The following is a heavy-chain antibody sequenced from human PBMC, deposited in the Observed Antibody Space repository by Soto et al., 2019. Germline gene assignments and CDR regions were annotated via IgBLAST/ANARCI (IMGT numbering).Heavy chain of an antibody. V-gene: IGHV4-59*01. Sequence: QVQLQESGPGLVKPSETLSLTCTVSGGSISSYYWSWIRQPPGKGLEWIGYIYYSGSTNYNPSLKGRVTISVDTSKNPFSLKLSSVTAADTAVYYCAREGVSSSWYNYYGMDVWGQGTTVTVSS. J-gene: IGHJ6*02. CDR1: GGSISSYY. D-gene: IGHD6-13*01. CDR3: AREGVSSSWYNYYGMDV. CDR2: IYYSGST.